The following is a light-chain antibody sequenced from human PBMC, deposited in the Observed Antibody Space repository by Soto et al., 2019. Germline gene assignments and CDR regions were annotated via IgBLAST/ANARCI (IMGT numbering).Light chain of an antibody. V-gene: IGLV2-14*01. Sequence: QSVLTQPASVPGSPGQSITISCTGTSSDVGGYDYVSWYQHHPGKAPKLMIYEVSNRPSGVSNRFSGSKSGNTASLTISGLQAEDEADYYCSSYVSNITYVFGTGTKVTVL. CDR3: SSYVSNITYV. CDR2: EVS. J-gene: IGLJ1*01. CDR1: SSDVGGYDY.